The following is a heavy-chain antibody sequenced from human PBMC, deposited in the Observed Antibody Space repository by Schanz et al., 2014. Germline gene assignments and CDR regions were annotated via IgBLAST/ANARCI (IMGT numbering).Heavy chain of an antibody. CDR2: ISNDGSSK. Sequence: QVQLVESGGGVVQPGRSLRLSCAASGFTFSTYAMHWVRQAPGKGLEWVAYISNDGSSKYYADSVKGRFTISRDNSKKTLYLQMNSLRAEDTAVHFCARGQGRINWYFDLWGRGTLVTVSS. CDR1: GFTFSTYA. D-gene: IGHD3-10*01. CDR3: ARGQGRINWYFDL. V-gene: IGHV3-30*07. J-gene: IGHJ2*01.